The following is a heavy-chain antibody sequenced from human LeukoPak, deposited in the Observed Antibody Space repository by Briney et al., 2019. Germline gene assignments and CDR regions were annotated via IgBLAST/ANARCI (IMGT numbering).Heavy chain of an antibody. J-gene: IGHJ4*02. CDR2: IKENGSEK. V-gene: IGHV3-7*01. CDR1: GFTYSIYW. Sequence: PGGPLRLSCTPSGFTYSIYWMRWLPQAPEKGLEWVANIKENGSEKNYVDSVKGRFTITRDNAKNTLYLQMNSLRAEDTAVYYCARGGSENDYWGQGTLVTVSS. CDR3: ARGGSENDY. D-gene: IGHD3-10*01.